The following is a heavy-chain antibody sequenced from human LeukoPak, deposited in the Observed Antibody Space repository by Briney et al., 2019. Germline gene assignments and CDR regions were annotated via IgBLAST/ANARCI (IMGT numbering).Heavy chain of an antibody. CDR1: GLTVSSTY. CDR2: TYSDAST. Sequence: GGSLRLSCEASGLTVSSTYMSWVRQAPGKGLEWVSITYSDASTNYADSVMGRFTISRDNSKNTFSLQMNSLRAEDTAVYYCARKNHLFNAAFDIWGQGTVVTVSS. CDR3: ARKNHLFNAAFDI. J-gene: IGHJ3*02. V-gene: IGHV3-53*01. D-gene: IGHD1-14*01.